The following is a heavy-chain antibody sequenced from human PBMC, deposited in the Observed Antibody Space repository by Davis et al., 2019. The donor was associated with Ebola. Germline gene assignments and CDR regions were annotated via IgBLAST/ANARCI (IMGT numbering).Heavy chain of an antibody. CDR3: AASTSSPLVNDY. V-gene: IGHV1-46*01. Sequence: ASVKVSCKASGYTFTYRYLHWVRQAPGQGLEWMGIINPSGGSTSYAQKFQGRVTMTRDTSTSTVYMELSSLRSEDTAVYYCAASTSSPLVNDYWGQGTLVTVSS. D-gene: IGHD6-13*01. J-gene: IGHJ4*02. CDR1: GYTFTYRY. CDR2: INPSGGST.